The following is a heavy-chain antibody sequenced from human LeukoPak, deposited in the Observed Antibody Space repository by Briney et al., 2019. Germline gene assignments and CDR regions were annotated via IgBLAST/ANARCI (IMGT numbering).Heavy chain of an antibody. D-gene: IGHD5-12*01. Sequence: SETLSLTCTVSGGFISSSRYYWGWIRQPPGKGLEWIGSIYSSGSTYYNPSLKSRVTISVDTSKKQFSLKLRSVTAADTAVYYCARSGSGYLRYYFDYWGQGTLVTVSS. J-gene: IGHJ4*02. V-gene: IGHV4-39*07. CDR2: IYSSGST. CDR3: ARSGSGYLRYYFDY. CDR1: GGFISSSRYY.